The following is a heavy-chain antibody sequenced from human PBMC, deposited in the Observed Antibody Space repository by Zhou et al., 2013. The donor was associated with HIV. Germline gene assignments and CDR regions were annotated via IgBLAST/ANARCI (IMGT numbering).Heavy chain of an antibody. CDR1: GYDFTNDW. D-gene: IGHD1-26*01. Sequence: EVQLVQSGAEVKKPGQSLKISCKGSGYDFTNDWIGWVRQMPGKGLEWVAIMYPLDSDIRYSPAFQGHVTMSADKSLSTAYLQWSSLKASDTAMYYCVRRVGGSYRRGLTTWGQGTLVHRLV. CDR3: VRRVGGSYRRGLTT. J-gene: IGHJ4*02. CDR2: MYPLDSDI. V-gene: IGHV5-51*01.